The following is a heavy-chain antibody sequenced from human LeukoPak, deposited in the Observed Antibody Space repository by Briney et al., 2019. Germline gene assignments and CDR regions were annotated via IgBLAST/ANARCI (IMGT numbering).Heavy chain of an antibody. J-gene: IGHJ1*01. CDR3: ARSSDAIIYFQH. D-gene: IGHD3-9*01. Sequence: GGSLRLSCAASGFTVSSNYMSWVRQAPGKGLEWVSVFYSGGNTYYSDSVKARVTSSRDNSNNTLYLQMNSLRAEDTAVYYCARSSDAIIYFQHWGQGTLVTVSS. V-gene: IGHV3-53*01. CDR1: GFTVSSNY. CDR2: FYSGGNT.